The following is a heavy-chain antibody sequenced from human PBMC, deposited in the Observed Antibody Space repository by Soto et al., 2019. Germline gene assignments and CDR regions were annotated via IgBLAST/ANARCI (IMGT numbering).Heavy chain of an antibody. D-gene: IGHD4-17*01. Sequence: ASVKVSCKASGYTFTRSGISWVRQAPGQGPEWMGWISSYNGDTNYAQTFQGKVTMTTDTSTSIAYMELRSLRSDDTAVYYCARRWTTGEIDYWGQGTLVTVSS. V-gene: IGHV1-18*01. CDR2: ISSYNGDT. CDR3: ARRWTTGEIDY. CDR1: GYTFTRSG. J-gene: IGHJ4*02.